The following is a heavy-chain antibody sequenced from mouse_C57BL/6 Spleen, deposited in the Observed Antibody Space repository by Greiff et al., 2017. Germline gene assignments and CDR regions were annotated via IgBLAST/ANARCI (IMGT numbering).Heavy chain of an antibody. J-gene: IGHJ3*01. CDR3: ARDPFAY. Sequence: VQLQQSGAELAKPGASVKLSCKASGYTFTSYWMHWVKQRPGQGLEWIGYINPSSGYTKYNQKFKDKATLTADKSSSTAYMQLSSLTSDDSAVFDCARDPFAYWGQGTLVTVSA. CDR1: GYTFTSYW. CDR2: INPSSGYT. V-gene: IGHV1-7*01.